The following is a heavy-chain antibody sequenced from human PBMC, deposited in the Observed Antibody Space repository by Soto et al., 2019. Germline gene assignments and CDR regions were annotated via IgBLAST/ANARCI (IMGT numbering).Heavy chain of an antibody. CDR1: GFTFSSYA. V-gene: IGHV3-23*01. D-gene: IGHD4-17*01. J-gene: IGHJ3*02. CDR3: ARVVAIYGDRRDDAFDI. Sequence: GGSLRLSCAASGFTFSSYAMSWVRQAPGKGLEWVSAISGSGGSTYYADSVKGRFTISRDNSKNTLYLQMNSLRAEDTAVYYCARVVAIYGDRRDDAFDIWGQGTMVTVSS. CDR2: ISGSGGST.